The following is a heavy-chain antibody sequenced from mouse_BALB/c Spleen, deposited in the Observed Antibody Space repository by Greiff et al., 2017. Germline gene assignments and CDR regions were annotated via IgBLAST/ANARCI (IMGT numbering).Heavy chain of an antibody. CDR3: ARSEYLYAMDY. CDR1: GFTFSSFG. J-gene: IGHJ4*01. D-gene: IGHD2-10*02. Sequence: DVMLVESGGGLVQPGGSRKLSCAASGFTFSSFGMHWVRQAPEKGLEWVAYISSGSSTIYYADTVKGRFTISRDNPKNTLFLQMTSLRSEDTAMYYCARSEYLYAMDYWGQGTSVTVSS. CDR2: ISSGSSTI. V-gene: IGHV5-17*02.